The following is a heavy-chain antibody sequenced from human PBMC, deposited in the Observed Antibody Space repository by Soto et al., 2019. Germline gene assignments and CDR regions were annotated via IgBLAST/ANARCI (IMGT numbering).Heavy chain of an antibody. J-gene: IGHJ4*02. CDR3: ARAIAGGYGHTALDY. CDR1: GYTFTHYG. CDR2: INVYNGNT. V-gene: IGHV1-18*01. Sequence: QVQLVQSGAEVKKPGASVKVSCKASGYTFTHYGISWVRQAPGQGLEWMGWINVYNGNTDYAQSLQGRVTVTTDTSTSTAYMALRSLRSDDTAGYYCARAIAGGYGHTALDYWGQGTLVTVSS. D-gene: IGHD5-18*01.